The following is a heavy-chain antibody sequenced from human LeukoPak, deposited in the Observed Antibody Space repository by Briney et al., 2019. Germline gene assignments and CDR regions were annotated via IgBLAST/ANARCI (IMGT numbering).Heavy chain of an antibody. D-gene: IGHD3-10*01. J-gene: IGHJ4*02. CDR1: GGSISSYY. Sequence: SETLSLTCTVSGGSISSYYWSWIRQPPGKGLEWIGYIYYRGSTNYNPSLKSRVTISVDTSKNQFPLRLTSVTAADTAMYYCASRTYYGSGPDYWGQGTLVTVSS. V-gene: IGHV4-59*01. CDR3: ASRTYYGSGPDY. CDR2: IYYRGST.